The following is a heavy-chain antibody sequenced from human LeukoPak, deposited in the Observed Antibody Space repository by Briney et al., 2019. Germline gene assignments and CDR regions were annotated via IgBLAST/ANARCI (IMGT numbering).Heavy chain of an antibody. V-gene: IGHV3-23*01. CDR1: GFTFSSYA. CDR2: ISGSGGST. D-gene: IGHD3-10*01. Sequence: GGSLRLSCAAFGFTFSSYAMSWVRQAPGKGLEWVSAISGSGGSTYYADSVKGRFTISRDNVRSSLYLQMDSLRPEDTAFYYCARDRLGLVRGAPCDPWGQGAQVTVTS. CDR3: ARDRLGLVRGAPCDP. J-gene: IGHJ5*02.